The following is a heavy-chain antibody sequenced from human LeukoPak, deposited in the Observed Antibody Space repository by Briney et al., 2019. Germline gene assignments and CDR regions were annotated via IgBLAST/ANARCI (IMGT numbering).Heavy chain of an antibody. Sequence: GGSLRLSCAASGFTFSSYWLSWVRQAPGKGLEWVANIKQDGSEKYYVDSVKGRFTISRDNAKNSLYLQMNSLRAEDTAVYYCARGIPEYFDWLLYYDYWGQGTLVTVSS. CDR2: IKQDGSEK. V-gene: IGHV3-7*01. D-gene: IGHD3-9*01. CDR3: ARGIPEYFDWLLYYDY. J-gene: IGHJ4*02. CDR1: GFTFSSYW.